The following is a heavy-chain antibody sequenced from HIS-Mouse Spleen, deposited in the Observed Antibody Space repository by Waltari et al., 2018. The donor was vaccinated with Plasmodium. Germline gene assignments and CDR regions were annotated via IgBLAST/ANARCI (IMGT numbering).Heavy chain of an antibody. D-gene: IGHD1-26*01. CDR1: GGSISSSSYY. CDR3: ARRGGSYYYFDY. Sequence: QLQLQESGPGLVKPSETLSLTCTVSGGSISSSSYYWGWIRPPPGKGLEWIGSIYYSVSTYYNPSLKSRVTISVDTSKNQFSLKLSSVTAADTAVYYCARRGGSYYYFDYWGQGTLVTVSS. CDR2: IYYSVST. V-gene: IGHV4-39*01. J-gene: IGHJ4*02.